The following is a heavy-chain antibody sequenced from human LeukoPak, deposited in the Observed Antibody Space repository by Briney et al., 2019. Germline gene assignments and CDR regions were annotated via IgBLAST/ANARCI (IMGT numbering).Heavy chain of an antibody. J-gene: IGHJ4*02. CDR1: GFIFSNYW. CDR3: ARDYGDHHFDY. CDR2: IKQDGREK. V-gene: IGHV3-7*05. D-gene: IGHD4-17*01. Sequence: PGGFLRLSCSASGFIFSNYWMSWVRQAPGKGLEWVANIKQDGREKYYVDSVKGRFTISRDNAKNSLSLQMNSLRAEDTAVYYCARDYGDHHFDYWGQGTLVTVSS.